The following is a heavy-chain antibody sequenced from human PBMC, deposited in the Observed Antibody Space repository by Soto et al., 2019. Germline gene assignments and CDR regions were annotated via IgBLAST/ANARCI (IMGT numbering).Heavy chain of an antibody. CDR3: ARLAMVNDAFDI. V-gene: IGHV1-24*01. Sequence: GASVKVSCKVSGYTLTELSMQWVRQAPGKGLEWMGGIDPGGGKTIYAQKFQGRVTMTRDTSTSTVYMELSSLRSEDTAVYYCARLAMVNDAFDIWGQGTMVTVSS. CDR2: IDPGGGKT. CDR1: GYTLTELS. D-gene: IGHD5-18*01. J-gene: IGHJ3*02.